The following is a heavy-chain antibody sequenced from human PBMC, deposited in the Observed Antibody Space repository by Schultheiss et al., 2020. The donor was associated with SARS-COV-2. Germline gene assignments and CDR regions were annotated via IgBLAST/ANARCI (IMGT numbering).Heavy chain of an antibody. J-gene: IGHJ4*02. Sequence: SQTLSLTCTVSGYSISSGFWWDWIRQPPGKGLEWIGSIYYSGNTYSNPSLKSRITISLDTSKNQFSLRLSSVTAADTAVYYCARDFGPMVRGAPDYWGQGTLVTVSS. CDR2: IYYSGNT. V-gene: IGHV4-38-2*02. CDR3: ARDFGPMVRGAPDY. D-gene: IGHD3-10*01. CDR1: GYSISSGFW.